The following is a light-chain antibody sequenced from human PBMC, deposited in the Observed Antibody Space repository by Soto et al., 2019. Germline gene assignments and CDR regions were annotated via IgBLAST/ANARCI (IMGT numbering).Light chain of an antibody. CDR1: STDVGGNKY. CDR2: EVS. Sequence: LAQPASVSGSPGQSITISCTGSSTDVGGNKYVSWCQQHPGKAPKLIIYEVSYRPSGVSNRFSGFKSGNTASLTISGLRAEDEADYYCSSYSTGSTLVVFGSGTKVTVL. V-gene: IGLV2-14*01. J-gene: IGLJ1*01. CDR3: SSYSTGSTLVV.